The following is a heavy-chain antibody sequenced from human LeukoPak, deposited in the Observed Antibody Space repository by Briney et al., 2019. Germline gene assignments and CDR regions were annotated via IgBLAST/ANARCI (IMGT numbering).Heavy chain of an antibody. CDR3: ARSIKQQLVRYYFDY. V-gene: IGHV1-69*05. Sequence: SVKVSCKASGGTFSSYAISWVRQAPGQGLEWMGGIIPIFGTANYAQKFQGRVTITTDESTSTAYMELSSLRSEDTAVYYCARSIKQQLVRYYFDYWGQGTLVTVSS. CDR1: GGTFSSYA. J-gene: IGHJ4*02. CDR2: IIPIFGTA. D-gene: IGHD6-13*01.